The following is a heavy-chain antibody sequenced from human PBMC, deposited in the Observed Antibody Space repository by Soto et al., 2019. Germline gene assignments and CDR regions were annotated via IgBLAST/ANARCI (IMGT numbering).Heavy chain of an antibody. D-gene: IGHD3-10*01. Sequence: ASVKVSCKASGYTFTSYGISWVRQAPGQGLEWMGWTSAYNGNTNYAQKLQGRVTMTTDTSTSTAYMELRSLRSDDTAVYYCARSGSGSYYSPYYYYYGMDVWGQGTTVTVSS. V-gene: IGHV1-18*01. CDR1: GYTFTSYG. CDR3: ARSGSGSYYSPYYYYYGMDV. J-gene: IGHJ6*02. CDR2: TSAYNGNT.